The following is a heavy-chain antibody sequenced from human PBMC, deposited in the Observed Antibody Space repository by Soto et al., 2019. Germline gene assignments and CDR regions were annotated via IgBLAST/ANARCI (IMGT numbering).Heavy chain of an antibody. CDR3: ARVYLQDGYNSAVGDY. J-gene: IGHJ4*02. CDR1: GGTFSSYA. D-gene: IGHD5-12*01. CDR2: IIPIFGTA. V-gene: IGHV1-69*01. Sequence: QVQLVQSGAEVKKPGSSVKVSCKASGGTFSSYAISWVRQAPGQGLEWMGGIIPIFGTAYYAQKFQGRVTITADESTSTAYMELSSLRSEDTAVYYCARVYLQDGYNSAVGDYWGQGTLVTVSS.